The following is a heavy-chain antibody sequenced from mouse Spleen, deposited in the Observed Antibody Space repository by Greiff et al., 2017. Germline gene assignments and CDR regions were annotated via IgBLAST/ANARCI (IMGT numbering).Heavy chain of an antibody. J-gene: IGHJ1*03. CDR1: GYSFTSYY. V-gene: IGHV1-66*01. CDR3: AHGSSYWYFDV. D-gene: IGHD1-1*01. CDR2: IYPGSGNT. Sequence: QVQLKESGPELVKPGASVKISCKASGYSFTSYYIHWVKQRPGQGLEWIGWIYPGSGNTKYNEKFKGKATLTADTSSSTAYMQLSSLTSEDSAVYYCAHGSSYWYFDVWGTGTTVTVSS.